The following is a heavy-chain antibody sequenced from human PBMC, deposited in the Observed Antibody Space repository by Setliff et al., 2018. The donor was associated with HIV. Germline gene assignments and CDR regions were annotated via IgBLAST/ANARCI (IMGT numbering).Heavy chain of an antibody. D-gene: IGHD3-22*01. CDR1: GGSFSDYY. V-gene: IGHV4-34*01. Sequence: SETLSLTCGIYGGSFSDYYWSWIRQPPGKGLEWIGEINHSGSTNYNPSLKSRVTISVDTSKNQFSLKLSSVTAADTAVYYCARSRGRYYYDSSGILDYWGQGTLVTVSS. CDR2: INHSGST. J-gene: IGHJ4*02. CDR3: ARSRGRYYYDSSGILDY.